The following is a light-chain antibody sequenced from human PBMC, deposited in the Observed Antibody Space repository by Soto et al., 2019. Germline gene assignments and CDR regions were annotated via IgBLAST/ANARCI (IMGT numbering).Light chain of an antibody. Sequence: QSVLTQPASVSGSPGQSITISCTGTSSDVGGYNYVSWYQQHPGKAPKLMIYEVSNRPSGVPDRFSGSKSGNTAALTVSGLQAEDEAVYYCSSYAGSLVVFGGGTKVTVL. CDR2: EVS. CDR1: SSDVGGYNY. J-gene: IGLJ2*01. V-gene: IGLV2-8*01. CDR3: SSYAGSLVV.